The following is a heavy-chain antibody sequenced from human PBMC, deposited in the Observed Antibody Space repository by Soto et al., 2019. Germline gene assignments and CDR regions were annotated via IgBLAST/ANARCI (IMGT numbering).Heavy chain of an antibody. CDR3: GRPSGTSDP. D-gene: IGHD2-15*01. V-gene: IGHV4-39*01. Sequence: QLQLQESGPGLVKPSETLSLTCTVSGGSISSSSYYWGWIRQPPGKGLEWIGSIYYSGSTYYNPSPKGGATIPRDTPKNPFSTNLSSGPPADTAVFYCGRPSGTSDPGGQGPMVAVSS. J-gene: IGHJ5*02. CDR2: IYYSGST. CDR1: GGSISSSSYY.